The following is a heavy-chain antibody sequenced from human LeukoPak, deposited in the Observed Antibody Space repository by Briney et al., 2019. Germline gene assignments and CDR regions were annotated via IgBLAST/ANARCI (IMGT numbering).Heavy chain of an antibody. CDR2: VNTNTGNP. V-gene: IGHV7-4-1*02. D-gene: IGHD3-22*01. CDR1: GYTFTDYA. J-gene: IGHJ4*02. Sequence: GASVKVSCKPSGYTFTDYAIKWVRQAPGQGLEYMGWVNTNTGNPTYAQGFTGRFVFSSDSSVSTAYLQITSLKADDSAIYFCASCNDSSGYFAYWGQGTLVTVSS. CDR3: ASCNDSSGYFAY.